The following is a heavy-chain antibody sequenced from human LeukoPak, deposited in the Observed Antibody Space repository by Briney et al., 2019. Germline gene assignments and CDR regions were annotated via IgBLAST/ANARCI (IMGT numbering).Heavy chain of an antibody. CDR3: ARALTGPDYYGDYGNWFDP. CDR1: GGSISSSSYY. J-gene: IGHJ5*02. Sequence: SETLSLTCTLSGGSISSSSYYWGWIRQPPGKGLEWIGNIYYSGSTYYNPSLKSRVTISVDTSKNQFSLKLSSVTAADTAVYYCARALTGPDYYGDYGNWFDPWGQGTLVTVSS. CDR2: IYYSGST. D-gene: IGHD4-17*01. V-gene: IGHV4-39*07.